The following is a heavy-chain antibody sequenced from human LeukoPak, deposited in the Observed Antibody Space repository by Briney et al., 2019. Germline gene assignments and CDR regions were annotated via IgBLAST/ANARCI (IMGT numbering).Heavy chain of an antibody. CDR2: IYTTGGT. CDR1: GGSISTYY. D-gene: IGHD2-2*01. J-gene: IGHJ6*03. V-gene: IGHV4-4*07. CDR3: ARRKVVPAAMGYYYYYMDV. Sequence: PSETLSLSCSVSGGSISTYYWSWIRQPAGKGLEWIGRIYTTGGTNYNPSLKSRVTISVDTSKNQFSLKLSSVTAADTAVYYCARRKVVPAAMGYYYYYMDVWGKGTTVTVSS.